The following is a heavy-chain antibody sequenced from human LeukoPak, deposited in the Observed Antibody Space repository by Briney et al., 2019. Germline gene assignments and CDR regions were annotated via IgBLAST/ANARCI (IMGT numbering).Heavy chain of an antibody. CDR3: VRDIRARYLDY. Sequence: PGGSLRLSCEASGFTFSGYWMSWVRQAPGKGLEWVANIKQDGSEKHFVDSVKGRFTISRDNAKNSLFLQMNSLRAEDTAVYYCVRDIRARYLDYWGQGTLVTVSS. CDR1: GFTFSGYW. CDR2: IKQDGSEK. V-gene: IGHV3-7*01. D-gene: IGHD6-6*01. J-gene: IGHJ4*01.